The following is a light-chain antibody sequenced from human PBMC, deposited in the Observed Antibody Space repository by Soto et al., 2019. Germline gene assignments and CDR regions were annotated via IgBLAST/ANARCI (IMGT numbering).Light chain of an antibody. V-gene: IGLV2-14*03. CDR1: SSAFGGYNY. Sequence: QSALTQPASVSGSPGQSMTISGTGTSSAFGGYNYVSWYQLHPGKSPKLMIYAVSTRTSGVSNRFSGSKSVNTASLTISGLQAEDEAHYYCSSHNPIGPVQSFGPGTKVTVL. CDR2: AVS. J-gene: IGLJ1*01. CDR3: SSHNPIGPVQS.